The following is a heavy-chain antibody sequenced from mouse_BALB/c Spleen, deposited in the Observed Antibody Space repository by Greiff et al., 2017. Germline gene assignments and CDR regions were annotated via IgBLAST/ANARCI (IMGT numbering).Heavy chain of an antibody. CDR2: ISSGSSTI. Sequence: EVQVVESGGGLVQPGGSRKLSCAASGFTFSSFGMHWVRQAPEKGLEWVAYISSGSSTIYYADTVKGRFTISRDNPKNTLFLQMTSLRTEDTAMYCCARSKGLGLDYWGQGTTLTVSA. CDR3: ARSKGLGLDY. D-gene: IGHD3-3*01. V-gene: IGHV5-17*02. J-gene: IGHJ2*01. CDR1: GFTFSSFG.